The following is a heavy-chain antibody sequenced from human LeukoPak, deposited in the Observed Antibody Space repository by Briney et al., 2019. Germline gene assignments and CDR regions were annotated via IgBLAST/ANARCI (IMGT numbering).Heavy chain of an antibody. CDR2: INPNSGGT. D-gene: IGHD4-17*01. CDR3: ARTPGTTSC. CDR1: GHTFTGYY. V-gene: IGHV1-2*02. Sequence: ASVKVSCKASGHTFTGYYVHWVRQAPGQGLEWMGWINPNSGGTNYAQKFQDRVSMTTDTSTSTAYMELTSLTYDDTAMYFCARTPGTTSCWGQGTLVTVSS. J-gene: IGHJ4*02.